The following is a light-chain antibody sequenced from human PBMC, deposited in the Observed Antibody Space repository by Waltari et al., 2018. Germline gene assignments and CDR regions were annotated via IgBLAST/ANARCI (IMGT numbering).Light chain of an antibody. V-gene: IGLV1-44*01. CDR2: SNN. Sequence: QSVLAQPPSASGTPGQRVTISCSGSSPNIGTNPVRWYQHLPGTAPKLLIYSNNQRPSGVPDRISGSKSGTSASLAISGLQSDDETDYYCAVWDDSLNGWVFGGGTKLTVL. J-gene: IGLJ3*02. CDR3: AVWDDSLNGWV. CDR1: SPNIGTNP.